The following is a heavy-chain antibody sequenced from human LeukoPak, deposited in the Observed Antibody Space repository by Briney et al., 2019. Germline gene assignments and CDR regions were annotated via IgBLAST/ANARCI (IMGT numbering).Heavy chain of an antibody. Sequence: SVKVSCKASGFTFSSSAVQWVRQARGQHLEWIGWIVVGSGNANYAQKFQERVTITRDMSTSTAYMELSSLRSEDTAVYYCAAGKKVGTYLWYYFDLWGRGTLVTVSS. CDR3: AAGKKVGTYLWYYFDL. V-gene: IGHV1-58*01. CDR1: GFTFSSSA. D-gene: IGHD1-26*01. J-gene: IGHJ2*01. CDR2: IVVGSGNA.